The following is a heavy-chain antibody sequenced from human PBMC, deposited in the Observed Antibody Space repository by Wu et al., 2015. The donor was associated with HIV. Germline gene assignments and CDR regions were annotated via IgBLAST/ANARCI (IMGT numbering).Heavy chain of an antibody. CDR1: GYTFTSFN. CDR3: ARVGVLLTSAQLLEYFQH. J-gene: IGHJ1*01. Sequence: QVQLVQSGPEVKKPGASVKVSCKASGYTFTSFNINWIRQVHGRGLEWMGWMDPKSGSAAFGRTFQGRVSMTRNNSISTAYLELSRVTSDDTAIYYCARVGVLLTSAQLLEYFQHWGQGTRVVVSS. D-gene: IGHD5-24*01. CDR2: MDPKSGSA. V-gene: IGHV1-8*02.